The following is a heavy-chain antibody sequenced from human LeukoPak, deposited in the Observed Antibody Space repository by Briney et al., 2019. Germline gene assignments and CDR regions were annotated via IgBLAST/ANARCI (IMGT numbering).Heavy chain of an antibody. CDR2: LTGGSDNS. Sequence: GGSLRLSCAASGFTFSSSAMTWVRQAPGKGLEWVSSLTGGSDNSEHADSVKGRFSISRDNSKNTLYLQMNSLRAEDTAVYYCAKVARVDTAIYYFDYWGQGTLVTVSS. V-gene: IGHV3-23*01. CDR3: AKVARVDTAIYYFDY. J-gene: IGHJ4*02. CDR1: GFTFSSSA. D-gene: IGHD5-18*01.